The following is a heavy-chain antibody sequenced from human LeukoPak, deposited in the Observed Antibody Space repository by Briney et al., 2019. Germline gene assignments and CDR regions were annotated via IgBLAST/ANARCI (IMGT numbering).Heavy chain of an antibody. CDR1: GFTFSNAW. V-gene: IGHV3-15*01. J-gene: IGHJ4*02. D-gene: IGHD3-3*01. CDR2: IKSKTDGGTT. Sequence: GGSLRLSCAASGFTFSNAWMSWVGQAPGKGLEWVGRIKSKTDGGTTDYAAPVKGRFTISRDDSKNTLYLQMNSLKTEDTAVYYCTTLYDFWSGYTGADYWGQGTLVTVSS. CDR3: TTLYDFWSGYTGADY.